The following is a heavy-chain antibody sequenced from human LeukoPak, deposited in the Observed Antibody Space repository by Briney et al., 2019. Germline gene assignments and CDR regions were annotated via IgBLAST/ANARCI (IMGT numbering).Heavy chain of an antibody. D-gene: IGHD6-6*01. CDR1: GFTFSSYS. V-gene: IGHV3-21*01. CDR3: AAARLYYYYYYMDV. CDR2: ISSSSSYI. J-gene: IGHJ6*03. Sequence: PGGSLRLSCAASGFTFSSYSMNWVRQAPGKGLEWVSSISSSSSYIYYADSVKGRFTISRDNAKNSLYLQMNSLRAEDTAVYYCAAARLYYYYYYMDVWGKGTTVTVSS.